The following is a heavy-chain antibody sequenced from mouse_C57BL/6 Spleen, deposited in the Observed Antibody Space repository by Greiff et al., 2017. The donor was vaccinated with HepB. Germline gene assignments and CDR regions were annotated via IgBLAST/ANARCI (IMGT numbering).Heavy chain of an antibody. D-gene: IGHD1-1*01. CDR1: GYTFTSYW. CDR3: ARVMSWNYYGSSCHAMDY. CDR2: IDPNSGGT. V-gene: IGHV1-72*01. Sequence: QVQLQQPGAELVKPGASVKLSCKASGYTFTSYWMHWVKQRPGRGLEWIGRIDPNSGGTKYNEKFKSKATLTVDKPSSPAYMQLSSLTSEDSAVYYCARVMSWNYYGSSCHAMDYWGQGTSVTVSS. J-gene: IGHJ4*01.